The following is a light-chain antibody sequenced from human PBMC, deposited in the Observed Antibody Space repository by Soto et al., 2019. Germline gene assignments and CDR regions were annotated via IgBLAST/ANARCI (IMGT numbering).Light chain of an antibody. Sequence: IHLTQSPSSLSASVGDKVTITCRASQGISSYFAWYQQKPGTAPKLLIYAASTLQGGVPSRFRGSRTGTDFTLTISSLQPEDFANYYCQQLNSYPLTFGGGTKVEIK. V-gene: IGKV1-9*01. CDR1: QGISSY. CDR2: AAS. J-gene: IGKJ4*01. CDR3: QQLNSYPLT.